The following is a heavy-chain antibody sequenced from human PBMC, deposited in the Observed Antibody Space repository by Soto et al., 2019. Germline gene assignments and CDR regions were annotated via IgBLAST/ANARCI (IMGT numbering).Heavy chain of an antibody. CDR1: GGSISSGGYY. J-gene: IGHJ6*03. CDR3: ARGYSSSEPYYYYYMDV. D-gene: IGHD6-6*01. CDR2: IYYSGST. Sequence: SETLSLTCTVSGGSISSGGYYWSWIRQHPGKGLEWIGYIYYSGSTYYNPSLKSRVTISVDTSKNQFSLKLSSVTAADTAVYYCARGYSSSEPYYYYYMDVWGKGTTVTVSS. V-gene: IGHV4-31*03.